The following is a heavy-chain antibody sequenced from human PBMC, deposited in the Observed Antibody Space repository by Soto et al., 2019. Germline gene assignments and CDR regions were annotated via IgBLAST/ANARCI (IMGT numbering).Heavy chain of an antibody. CDR3: ARWNGYGDS. Sequence: EVQLLESGGGLAQPGGSLRLSCAASGFSISTYGVTWVRQAPGKGLEWVSGFSGSSGNTYYADSVKGRFTISRDNSKNTEYLQMNSLRAEDTAVYYCARWNGYGDSWGQGTLVTVSS. D-gene: IGHD1-1*01. V-gene: IGHV3-23*01. CDR2: FSGSSGNT. CDR1: GFSISTYG. J-gene: IGHJ4*02.